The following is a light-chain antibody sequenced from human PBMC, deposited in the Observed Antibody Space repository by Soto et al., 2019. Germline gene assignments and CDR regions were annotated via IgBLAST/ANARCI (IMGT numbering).Light chain of an antibody. J-gene: IGKJ1*01. CDR1: QSISNSY. CDR2: GAS. CDR3: QQYGSSPQT. V-gene: IGKV3-20*01. Sequence: EIVLTQSPGTLSLSQGERATLSCRASQSISNSYLAWYQQKPGQAPRLLIYGASSRATGIPDRFSGSGSGTDFTLTVSSLGPEDFAVYYCQQYGSSPQTFGQGTKVDIK.